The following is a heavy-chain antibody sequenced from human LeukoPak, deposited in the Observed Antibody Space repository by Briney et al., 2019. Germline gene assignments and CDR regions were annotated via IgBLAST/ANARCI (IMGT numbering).Heavy chain of an antibody. D-gene: IGHD5-24*01. CDR3: FGTPGWLQGTSFDY. J-gene: IGHJ4*02. V-gene: IGHV4-38-2*02. CDR1: GGSISSYY. Sequence: PSETLSLTCTVSGGSISSYYWGWIRQPPGKGLEWIGSIYHSGSTYYNPSLKSRVTISVDTSKNQFSLKLSSVTAADTAVYYCFGTPGWLQGTSFDYWGQGTLVTVSS. CDR2: IYHSGST.